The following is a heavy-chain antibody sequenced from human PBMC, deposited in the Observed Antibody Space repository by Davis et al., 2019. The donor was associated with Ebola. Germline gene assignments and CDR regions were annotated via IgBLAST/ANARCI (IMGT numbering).Heavy chain of an antibody. Sequence: GESLKISCKGSGYSFISYWIAWVRQMPGKGLEWMGIIYSGDSDTRYSPSFQGQVTISADKSISTAYLQWSSLKASDTAIYYCARGTNGYNPGGYFDSWGQGTLVTVSS. CDR1: GYSFISYW. CDR3: ARGTNGYNPGGYFDS. V-gene: IGHV5-51*01. CDR2: IYSGDSDT. J-gene: IGHJ4*02. D-gene: IGHD5-24*01.